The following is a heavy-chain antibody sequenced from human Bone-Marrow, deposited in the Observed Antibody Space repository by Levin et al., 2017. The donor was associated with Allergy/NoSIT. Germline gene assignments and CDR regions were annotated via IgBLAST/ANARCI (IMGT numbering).Heavy chain of an antibody. CDR3: TRGRDGDEDWFDR. CDR2: MNPNNGNT. Sequence: RGESLKISCKASGYTFTSFDINWVRQASGQGLEWMGWMNPNNGNTFYARKFQDRVTMTSDTSTTTAYMELSSLRFDDTAVYYCTRGRDGDEDWFDRWCQGTLVTVSS. V-gene: IGHV1-8*01. CDR1: GYTFTSFD. D-gene: IGHD4-17*01. J-gene: IGHJ5*02.